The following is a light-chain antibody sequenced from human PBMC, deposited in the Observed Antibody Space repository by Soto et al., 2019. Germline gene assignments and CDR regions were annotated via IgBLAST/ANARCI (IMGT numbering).Light chain of an antibody. Sequence: SVLTQPRSVSGSPGQSVTISCTGTSSAVGGYNYVSWYQQHPGKAPKLMLYDVSERPSGVPDRFSGSKSGNTASLTISGLQAEDEADYYCCSYVGSYSVVFGGGTQLTVL. CDR2: DVS. CDR3: CSYVGSYSVV. CDR1: SSAVGGYNY. V-gene: IGLV2-11*01. J-gene: IGLJ2*01.